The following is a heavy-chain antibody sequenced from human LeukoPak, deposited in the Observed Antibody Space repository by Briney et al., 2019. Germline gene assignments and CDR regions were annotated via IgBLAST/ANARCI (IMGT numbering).Heavy chain of an antibody. CDR1: GFTFSSYA. CDR2: ISYDGSNK. J-gene: IGHJ4*02. Sequence: LPGGSLRLSCAASGFTFSSYAMHWVRQAPGKGLEWVAVISYDGSNKYYADSVKGRFTISRDNSKNTLYLQMNSLRAEDTAVFYCARDKHYYDSSGYYSGSMSGFDYWGQGTLVRV. V-gene: IGHV3-30*04. D-gene: IGHD3-22*01. CDR3: ARDKHYYDSSGYYSGSMSGFDY.